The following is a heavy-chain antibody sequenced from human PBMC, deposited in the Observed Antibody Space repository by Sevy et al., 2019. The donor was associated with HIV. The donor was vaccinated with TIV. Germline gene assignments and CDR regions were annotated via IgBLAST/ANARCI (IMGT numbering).Heavy chain of an antibody. CDR3: AREGGAYIVVVPAAMNPGFNAFDI. CDR2: IYTSGST. Sequence: SETLSLTCTVSGGSISSYYWSWIRQPAGKGLEWIGRIYTSGSTNYNPSLKSRVTMSVDTSKNQFSLKLSSVTAADTAVYYRAREGGAYIVVVPAAMNPGFNAFDIWGQGTMVTVSS. J-gene: IGHJ3*02. V-gene: IGHV4-4*07. CDR1: GGSISSYY. D-gene: IGHD2-2*01.